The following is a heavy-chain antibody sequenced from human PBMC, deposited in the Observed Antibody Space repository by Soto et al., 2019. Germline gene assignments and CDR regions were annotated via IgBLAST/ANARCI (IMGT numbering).Heavy chain of an antibody. D-gene: IGHD1-26*01. CDR2: ISSGSDYI. J-gene: IGHJ5*02. Sequence: VQVEESGGGLVKPGGSLRLACNFSFSMYSMDWVRQAPGKRLEWVASISSGSDYIKYADSVKGRFTISRDNTKNSVSLQMSSLRVEDTAMYYCTRDQGVSYDSWFDPWGRGTLVTVSS. CDR3: TRDQGVSYDSWFDP. CDR1: FSMYS. V-gene: IGHV3-21*06.